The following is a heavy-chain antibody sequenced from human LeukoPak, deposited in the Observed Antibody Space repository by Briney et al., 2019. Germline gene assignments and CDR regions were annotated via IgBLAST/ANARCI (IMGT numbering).Heavy chain of an antibody. CDR3: ARNGRLYERRIIDS. D-gene: IGHD3-16*02. Sequence: ASVKVSCKASRYIFSSYGISWVGQAPGQGLEWMGWISAYNGNTNFAQEFQGRVTMTTDTSTSTASMELRSLRSDDTAVYYCARNGRLYERRIIDSWGQGTLVTVSS. CDR1: RYIFSSYG. CDR2: ISAYNGNT. V-gene: IGHV1-18*01. J-gene: IGHJ4*02.